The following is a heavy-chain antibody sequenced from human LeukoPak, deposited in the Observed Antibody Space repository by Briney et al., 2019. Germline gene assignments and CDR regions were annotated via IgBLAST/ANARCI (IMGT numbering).Heavy chain of an antibody. Sequence: GGSLRLSCAASGFSVSRNYMNWVRQAPGKGLEWVSIIYSGGSTYYADSVKGRFTVSRDNSKNTLYLQMNSLRAEDTAVYYCASGGSRSATNWFDPRGQGTLVTVSS. CDR3: ASGGSRSATNWFDP. D-gene: IGHD3-16*01. V-gene: IGHV3-66*01. CDR2: IYSGGST. J-gene: IGHJ5*02. CDR1: GFSVSRNY.